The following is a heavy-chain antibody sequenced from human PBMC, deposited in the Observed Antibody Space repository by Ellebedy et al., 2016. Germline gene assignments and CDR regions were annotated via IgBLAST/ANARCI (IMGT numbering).Heavy chain of an antibody. CDR1: GYSISSGYY. CDR3: ARSRWWYGYFDY. J-gene: IGHJ4*02. CDR2: IFYGGST. D-gene: IGHD2-15*01. Sequence: SETLSLTCTVSGYSISSGYYWGWIRQPPGKGLEWIGSIFYGGSTYYNPSLKSRVSKSIDTSKNQFSLKLSSVTAADTAVYYCARSRWWYGYFDYWGQGTLVTVSS. V-gene: IGHV4-38-2*02.